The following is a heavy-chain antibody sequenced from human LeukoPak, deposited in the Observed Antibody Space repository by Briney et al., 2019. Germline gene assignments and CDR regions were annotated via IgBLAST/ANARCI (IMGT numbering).Heavy chain of an antibody. J-gene: IGHJ5*02. V-gene: IGHV4-39*01. CDR2: INYSGKT. Sequence: SETLSLTCTVSGGPFRSSDYYGRWIRQPPGKGLDWIGSINYSGKTYYSPSLKSRVTISVDTSKNQFSLKLSSLTAADTAVYYGERRCSELNCVGPWGEGTRVTVSS. CDR1: GGPFRSSDYY. CDR3: ERRCSELNCVGP. D-gene: IGHD3-10*02.